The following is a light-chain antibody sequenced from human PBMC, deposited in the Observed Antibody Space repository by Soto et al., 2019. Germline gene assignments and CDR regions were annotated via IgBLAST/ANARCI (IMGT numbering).Light chain of an antibody. CDR2: AVS. Sequence: DFELTQSPSSLSAFVGDRVTISCRASQSVGTFLCWYQQKPGTAPKLLVYAVSNLQIGVPSRFSGSGSGTNFTLTISGLQPEDFATYFCQQNYNTTITFGQGTRLEIX. J-gene: IGKJ5*01. CDR1: QSVGTF. V-gene: IGKV1-39*01. CDR3: QQNYNTTIT.